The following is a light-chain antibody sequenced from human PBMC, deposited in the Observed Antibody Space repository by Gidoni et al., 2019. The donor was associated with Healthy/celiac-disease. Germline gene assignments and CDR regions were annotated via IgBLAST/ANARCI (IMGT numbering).Light chain of an antibody. V-gene: IGKV3-15*01. CDR2: GAS. J-gene: IGKJ3*01. CDR3: QQYNNWPET. Sequence: EVVMPQSPATLSVSPGERATVSGRASQSVSSNLAWYQQKPGQAPRLLIYGASTRATGIPARFSGSGSGTEFTLTISSLQSEDFAVYYCQQYNNWPETFGPGTKVDIK. CDR1: QSVSSN.